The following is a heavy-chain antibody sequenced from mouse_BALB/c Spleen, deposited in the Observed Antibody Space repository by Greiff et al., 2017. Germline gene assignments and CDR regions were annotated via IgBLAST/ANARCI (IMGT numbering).Heavy chain of an antibody. CDR2: IDPFNGGT. Sequence: EVQLQQSGPELMKPGASVKISCKASGYSFTSYYMHWVKQSHGKSLEWIGYIDPFNGGTSYNQKFKGKATLTVDKSSSTAYMHLSSLTSEDSAVYYCARRGPYGNYFDYWGQGTTLTVSS. D-gene: IGHD2-10*02. V-gene: IGHV1-28*01. CDR3: ARRGPYGNYFDY. J-gene: IGHJ2*01. CDR1: GYSFTSYY.